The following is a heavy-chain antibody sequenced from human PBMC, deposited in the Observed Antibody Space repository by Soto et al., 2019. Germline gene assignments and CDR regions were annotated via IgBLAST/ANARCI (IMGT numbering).Heavy chain of an antibody. CDR3: AKEGPYDHDGYRVYQYGVAF. D-gene: IGHD3-22*01. CDR1: GFTFSTYA. Sequence: PGGSLRLSCAASGFTFSTYAMTWVRQAPGRGLEWVSGSSASGADTYYADSVKGRFTVSRDNSKNTLYLQMNSLRADDTAIYYCAKEGPYDHDGYRVYQYGVAFWGRGTTV. J-gene: IGHJ6*02. CDR2: SSASGADT. V-gene: IGHV3-23*01.